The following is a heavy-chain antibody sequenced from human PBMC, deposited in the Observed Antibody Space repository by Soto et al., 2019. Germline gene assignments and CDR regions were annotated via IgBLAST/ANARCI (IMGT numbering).Heavy chain of an antibody. D-gene: IGHD5-18*01. Sequence: QVQLVQSGGGVVQAGRSLRLSCAASGFTFRTYGMHWVRQAPGKGLEWVAVISDDGKNKYNLASVEGRFTISRDNSKNMRFLQMYGLRTEDTAVYYCAKGGGYTSGTNDAFDFLGPGTMVTVSS. CDR3: AKGGGYTSGTNDAFDF. V-gene: IGHV3-30*18. CDR2: ISDDGKNK. CDR1: GFTFRTYG. J-gene: IGHJ3*01.